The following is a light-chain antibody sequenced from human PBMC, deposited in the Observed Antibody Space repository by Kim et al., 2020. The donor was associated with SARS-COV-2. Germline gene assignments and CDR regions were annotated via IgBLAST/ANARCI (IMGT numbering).Light chain of an antibody. J-gene: IGKJ2*03. CDR2: DTS. V-gene: IGKV3-11*01. CDR1: QSVSSS. CDR3: QQSTNWSYS. Sequence: VAAGERATLSCRASQSVSSSLAWYQQKPGQAPRLLIDDTSNRAPDIPARCSGRGAGTDFTLTSSSLEPEDFAVYYWQQSTNWSYSFGQGTKLEI.